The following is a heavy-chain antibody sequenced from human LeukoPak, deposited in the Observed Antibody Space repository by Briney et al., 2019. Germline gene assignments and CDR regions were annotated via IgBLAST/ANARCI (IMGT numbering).Heavy chain of an antibody. J-gene: IGHJ5*02. CDR2: IIPILGIA. Sequence: SMKVSCKASGGTFSSYAISWVRQAPGQGLEWMGRIIPILGIANYAQKFQGRVTITADKSTSTAYMELSSLRSEDTAVYYCARDRYYGSGSYYNWFDPWGQGTLVTVSS. D-gene: IGHD3-10*01. CDR1: GGTFSSYA. V-gene: IGHV1-69*04. CDR3: ARDRYYGSGSYYNWFDP.